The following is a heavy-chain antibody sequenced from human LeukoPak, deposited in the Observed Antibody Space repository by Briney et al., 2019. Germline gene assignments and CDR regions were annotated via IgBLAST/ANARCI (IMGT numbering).Heavy chain of an antibody. V-gene: IGHV4-38-2*02. D-gene: IGHD6-13*01. CDR1: GGSISSYY. Sequence: SETLSLTCTVSGGSISSYYWGWIRQPPGKGLEWIGSIYHSGSTYYNPSLKSRVTISVDTSKNQFPLKLSSVTAADTAVYYCARGFVGSSWFDYWGQGTLVTVSS. J-gene: IGHJ5*01. CDR2: IYHSGST. CDR3: ARGFVGSSWFDY.